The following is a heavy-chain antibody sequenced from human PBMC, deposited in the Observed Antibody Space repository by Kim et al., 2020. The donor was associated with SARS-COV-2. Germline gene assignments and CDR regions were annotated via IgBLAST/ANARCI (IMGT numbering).Heavy chain of an antibody. D-gene: IGHD5-18*01. CDR2: IYYSGST. CDR1: GGPISSYY. CDR3: ARGVYSHGLGVDY. V-gene: IGHV4-59*01. Sequence: WETLSLTCTVSGGPISSYYWSWIRQPPGKGLEWIGYIYYSGSTNYNPSLKSRVTISVDTSKNKVSLKLSSVTAADTAVYYCARGVYSHGLGVDYWGQGTLVTVSS. J-gene: IGHJ4*02.